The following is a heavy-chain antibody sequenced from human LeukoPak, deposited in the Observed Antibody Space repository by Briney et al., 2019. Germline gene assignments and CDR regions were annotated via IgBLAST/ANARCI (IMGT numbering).Heavy chain of an antibody. J-gene: IGHJ4*02. CDR1: GGSFSGYY. D-gene: IGHD6-19*01. CDR3: ARGGSKQWLVDDS. V-gene: IGHV4-59*01. CDR2: IHYSGST. Sequence: PSETLSLTCAVYGGSFSGYYWSWIRQPPGKGLEWIGYIHYSGSTNYNPSLKSRVTISVDTSKNQFSLKLSSVTAADTAIYYCARGGSKQWLVDDSWGQGTLVTVSS.